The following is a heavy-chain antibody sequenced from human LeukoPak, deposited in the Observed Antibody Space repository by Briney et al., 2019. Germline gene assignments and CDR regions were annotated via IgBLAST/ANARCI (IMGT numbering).Heavy chain of an antibody. CDR3: ARDGGSSLSAYYYMDV. J-gene: IGHJ6*03. CDR2: IYYSGST. Sequence: SETPSLTCTVSGGSISSSSYYWGWIRQPPGKGLEWIGSIYYSGSTYYNPSLKSRVTISVDTSKNQFSLKLSSVTAADTAVYYCARDGGSSLSAYYYMDVWGKGTTVTVSS. V-gene: IGHV4-39*07. D-gene: IGHD1-26*01. CDR1: GGSISSSSYY.